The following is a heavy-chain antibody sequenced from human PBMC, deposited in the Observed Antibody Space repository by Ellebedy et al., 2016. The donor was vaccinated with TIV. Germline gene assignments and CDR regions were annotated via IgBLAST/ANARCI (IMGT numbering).Heavy chain of an antibody. V-gene: IGHV4-4*02. CDR1: GGSINSDNY. Sequence: MPSETLSLTCGVSGGSINSDNYWSWVRQSPGRGLEWIGEVYHSGHTNYNPSLRSRVSISVDKSKRQFSLRLRSMTAADTAVYYCARDWTRGGGYFASWFDPWGQGTPVTVSS. CDR2: VYHSGHT. D-gene: IGHD2/OR15-2a*01. J-gene: IGHJ5*02. CDR3: ARDWTRGGGYFASWFDP.